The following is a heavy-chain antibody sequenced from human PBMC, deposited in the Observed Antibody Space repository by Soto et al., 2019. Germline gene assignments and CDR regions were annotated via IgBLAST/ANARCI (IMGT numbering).Heavy chain of an antibody. CDR2: ISGSGGST. D-gene: IGHD3-16*01. Sequence: PGGSLRLSCAASGFTFSSYAMSWVRQAPGKGLEWVSAISGSGGSTYYADSVKGRFTISRDNSKNTLYLQMNSLRAEDTVVYYCATLIRPYYYGMDVWGQGTTVTVSS. V-gene: IGHV3-23*01. CDR1: GFTFSSYA. J-gene: IGHJ6*02. CDR3: ATLIRPYYYGMDV.